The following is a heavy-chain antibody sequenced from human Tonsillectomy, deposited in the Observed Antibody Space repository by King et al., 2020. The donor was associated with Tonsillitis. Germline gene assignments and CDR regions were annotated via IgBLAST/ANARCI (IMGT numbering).Heavy chain of an antibody. CDR3: ARDGQGDWFDP. CDR1: GFIFSDYY. Sequence: VQLVESGGGLVKPGGSLRLSCAASGFIFSDYYISWIRQAPGKGLEWVSYIISSGSTIHYADSVRGRFTVSRDNAKNSLYLQMNSLRAEDTAVYYCARDGQGDWFDPWGQGTLVTVSS. V-gene: IGHV3-11*01. J-gene: IGHJ5*02. CDR2: IISSGSTI.